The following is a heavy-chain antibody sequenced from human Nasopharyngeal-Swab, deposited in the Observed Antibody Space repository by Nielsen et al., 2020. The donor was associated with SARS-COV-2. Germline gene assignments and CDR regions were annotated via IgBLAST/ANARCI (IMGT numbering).Heavy chain of an antibody. D-gene: IGHD2-2*01. V-gene: IGHV4-39*01. Sequence: SETLSLTCTVSGGSISSSSYYWGWIRQPPGKGLEWIGSIYYGGSTYYNPSLKSRVTISVDTSKNQFSLKLSSVTAADTAVYYCARRVGSTLDYWGQGTLVTVSS. J-gene: IGHJ4*02. CDR1: GGSISSSSYY. CDR2: IYYGGST. CDR3: ARRVGSTLDY.